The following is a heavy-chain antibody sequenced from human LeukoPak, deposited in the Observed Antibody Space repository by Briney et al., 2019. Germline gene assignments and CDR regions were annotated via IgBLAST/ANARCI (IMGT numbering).Heavy chain of an antibody. V-gene: IGHV1-2*02. CDR3: ARDRYGDGFAHLDY. J-gene: IGHJ4*02. D-gene: IGHD5-24*01. CDR2: ITPSGGT. Sequence: ASVKLSCKASGYTFTSYAIHWVRQAPGQRLEWMGWITPSGGTNYPQKLQCRVAITWDTSITTAYMDLSRLTSDDTAVYYCARDRYGDGFAHLDYWGQGDLVTVSS. CDR1: GYTFTSYA.